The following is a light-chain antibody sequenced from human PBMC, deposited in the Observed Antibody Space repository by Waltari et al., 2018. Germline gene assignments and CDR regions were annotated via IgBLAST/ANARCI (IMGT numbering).Light chain of an antibody. CDR3: SSYTTSTTLVI. Sequence: QSALTQPASVSGSRGQSITISSTGTSGDLGSYNSVPWYQQPPGRVPKLMIYDVNNRPSGVSNRFSGSKSGNTASLTISGVQAEDEADYYCSSYTTSTTLVIFGGGTKVTVL. J-gene: IGLJ2*01. CDR1: SGDLGSYNS. CDR2: DVN. V-gene: IGLV2-14*03.